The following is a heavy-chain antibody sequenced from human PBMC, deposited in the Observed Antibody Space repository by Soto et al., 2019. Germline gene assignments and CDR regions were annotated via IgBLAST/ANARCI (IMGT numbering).Heavy chain of an antibody. CDR2: ISYDGSNK. CDR1: GFTFSSYA. D-gene: IGHD3-22*01. V-gene: IGHV3-30-3*01. Sequence: ESGGGVVQPGRSLRLSCAASGFTFSSYAMHWVRQAPGKGLEWVAVISYDGSNKYYADSVKGRFTISRDNSKNTLYLQMNSLRAEDTDVYYCARDGVRYYYDSSGYYYFDYWGQGTLVTVSS. J-gene: IGHJ4*02. CDR3: ARDGVRYYYDSSGYYYFDY.